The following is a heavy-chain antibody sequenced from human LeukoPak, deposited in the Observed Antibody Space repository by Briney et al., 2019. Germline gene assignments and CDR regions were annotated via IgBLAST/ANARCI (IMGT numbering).Heavy chain of an antibody. Sequence: PSETLSLTCTVSGCSISSYYWSWIRQPAGKGLEWIGRYHTSGSTNYNPSLKSRVTMSADTSKNQFSLQLSSVTAADTAVYYCARDRGGEDYYDSSGYPGGAFDIWGQGTMVTVSS. CDR1: GCSISSYY. J-gene: IGHJ3*02. CDR2: YHTSGST. V-gene: IGHV4-4*07. CDR3: ARDRGGEDYYDSSGYPGGAFDI. D-gene: IGHD3-22*01.